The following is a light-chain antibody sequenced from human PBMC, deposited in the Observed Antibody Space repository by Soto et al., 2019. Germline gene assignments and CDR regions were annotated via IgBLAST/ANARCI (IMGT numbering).Light chain of an antibody. CDR3: AAWDDSLNGVV. J-gene: IGLJ2*01. CDR2: YDD. Sequence: QSVLTQPPSVSEAPRQRVTISCSGSGSNIGNNAVNWYQQLPGKAPKLLIYYDDLLPSGVSDRFSGSKSGTSASLAISGLQSEDEADYCCAAWDDSLNGVVFGGGTKLTVL. CDR1: GSNIGNNA. V-gene: IGLV1-36*01.